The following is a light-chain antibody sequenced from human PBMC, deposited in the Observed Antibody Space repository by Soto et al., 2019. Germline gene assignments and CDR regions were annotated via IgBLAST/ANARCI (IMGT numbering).Light chain of an antibody. CDR3: QRTNNAPFT. CDR2: NAS. Sequence: EIQMTQSPSSLSAFVGDTVTINCRASDSIGRYLNWYQQKPGQAPRVLITNASTLESGVPSRFSGSGSGTDFTLTINNLQPEDFAIYYCQRTNNAPFTFGPGTKVSIK. CDR1: DSIGRY. V-gene: IGKV1-39*01. J-gene: IGKJ3*01.